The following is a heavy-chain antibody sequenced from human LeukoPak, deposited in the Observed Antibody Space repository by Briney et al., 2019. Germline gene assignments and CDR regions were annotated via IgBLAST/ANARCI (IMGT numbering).Heavy chain of an antibody. CDR2: IGTSSSTI. V-gene: IGHV3-48*02. J-gene: IGHJ4*02. Sequence: GGSLRLSCAASGFTFSSYSMNWVRQAPGKGLEWVSYIGTSSSTIYYADSVKGRFTISRDNAKNSLYLQMNSLKDEDTAVYYCARHDYGGNSGDYWGQGTLVTVSS. CDR1: GFTFSSYS. CDR3: ARHDYGGNSGDY. D-gene: IGHD4-23*01.